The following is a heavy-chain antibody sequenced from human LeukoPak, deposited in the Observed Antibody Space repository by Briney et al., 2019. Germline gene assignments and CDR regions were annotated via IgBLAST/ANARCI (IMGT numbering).Heavy chain of an antibody. CDR2: IFGSGIDT. J-gene: IGHJ4*02. Sequence: PGGSLRLSCAGSGFTFSSYAMSWVRQAPGKGLEWVSSIFGSGIDTQYADSVKGRFTISRDNSKNTLYLEMNSLRPEDTAIYYCAKDLISLRSVGSSEKLDYWGQGTLVTVSS. V-gene: IGHV3-23*01. D-gene: IGHD3-10*01. CDR1: GFTFSSYA. CDR3: AKDLISLRSVGSSEKLDY.